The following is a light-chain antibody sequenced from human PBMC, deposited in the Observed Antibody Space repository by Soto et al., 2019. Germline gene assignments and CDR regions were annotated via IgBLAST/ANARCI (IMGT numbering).Light chain of an antibody. Sequence: HSALTEPSSASGSRGQSFPIACNGTISDLRAYDYVSWYQQHPGKAPKLMIYEINERPSGVPDRFSGSKSGNTASLTVSGLQAEDEADYYCSSFAGSNNFPYAFGTGTKVTVL. CDR1: ISDLRAYDY. J-gene: IGLJ1*01. CDR3: SSFAGSNNFPYA. CDR2: EIN. V-gene: IGLV2-8*01.